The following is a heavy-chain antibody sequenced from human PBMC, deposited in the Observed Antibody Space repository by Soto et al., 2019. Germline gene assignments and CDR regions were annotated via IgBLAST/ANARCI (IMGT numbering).Heavy chain of an antibody. V-gene: IGHV1-69*05. CDR1: GGTLSYNA. CDR2: IVTIFGTA. D-gene: IGHD6-13*01. J-gene: IGHJ6*02. Sequence: ASVKVSCKASGGTLSYNAFSWVRQAPGQGLEWMGGIVTIFGTANHAQKFQGRVTMTRDTSTSTVYMDLSSLRSEDTAVYYCARDVRPGIAAHRGFGLDVWGQGTKVTVSS. CDR3: ARDVRPGIAAHRGFGLDV.